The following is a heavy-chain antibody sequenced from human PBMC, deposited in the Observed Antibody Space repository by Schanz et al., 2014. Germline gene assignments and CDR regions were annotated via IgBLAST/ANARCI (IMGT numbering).Heavy chain of an antibody. J-gene: IGHJ2*01. V-gene: IGHV4-61*02. D-gene: IGHD1-1*01. CDR1: GGSIRSGTYY. CDR2: VFPNGIT. CDR3: ARDTTWRLDL. Sequence: QVQLQESGPGLVKPSQTLSLTCTVSGGSIRSGTYYWSWIRQPAGKALEWVGRVFPNGITNYNPSLKRRVTIPLDASKNKFSRPLPSLTAADTAVYYCARDTTWRLDLWGRGTLVTVSS.